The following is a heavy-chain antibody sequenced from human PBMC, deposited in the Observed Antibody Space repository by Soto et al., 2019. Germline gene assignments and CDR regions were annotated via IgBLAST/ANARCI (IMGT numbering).Heavy chain of an antibody. CDR1: GFTFSSYW. Sequence: LRLSCAASGFTFSSYWMSWVRQAPGKGLEWVANIKQDGSEKYYVDSVKGRFTISRDNAKNSLYLQMNSLRAEDTAVYYCARVYGDYGHYYYMNVWGKGTTVTVSS. D-gene: IGHD4-17*01. J-gene: IGHJ6*03. V-gene: IGHV3-7*01. CDR2: IKQDGSEK. CDR3: ARVYGDYGHYYYMNV.